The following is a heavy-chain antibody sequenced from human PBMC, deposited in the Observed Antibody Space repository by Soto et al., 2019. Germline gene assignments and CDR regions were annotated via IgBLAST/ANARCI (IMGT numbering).Heavy chain of an antibody. Sequence: QVQLVQSGAEVKKPGSSVKVSCKASGGTFSSYAISWVRQAPGQGLEWMGGIIPIFGTANYAQKFQGRVTITADESTSIAYMELSSLRSEDTAVYYCARDLSPYPGYCSGGSCYLDVWGQGTTVTVSS. J-gene: IGHJ6*02. D-gene: IGHD2-15*01. CDR2: IIPIFGTA. CDR3: ARDLSPYPGYCSGGSCYLDV. V-gene: IGHV1-69*12. CDR1: GGTFSSYA.